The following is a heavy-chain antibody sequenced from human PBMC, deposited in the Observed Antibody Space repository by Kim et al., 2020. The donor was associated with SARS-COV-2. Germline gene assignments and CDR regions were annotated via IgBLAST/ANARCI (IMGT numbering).Heavy chain of an antibody. D-gene: IGHD2-2*01. CDR2: IVVGSGNT. CDR3: AALGPYCSSTSCSFDY. J-gene: IGHJ4*02. CDR1: GFTFTSSA. V-gene: IGHV1-58*01. Sequence: SVKVSCKASGFTFTSSAVQWVRQARGQRLEWIGWIVVGSGNTNYAQKFQERVTITRDMSTSTAYMELSSLRSEDTAVYYCAALGPYCSSTSCSFDYWGQGTLVTVSS.